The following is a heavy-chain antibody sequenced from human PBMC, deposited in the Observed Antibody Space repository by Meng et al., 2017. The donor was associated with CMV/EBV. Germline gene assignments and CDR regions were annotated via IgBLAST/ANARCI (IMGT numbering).Heavy chain of an antibody. J-gene: IGHJ6*02. D-gene: IGHD2-2*01. CDR2: ISAYNGNT. CDR3: ARVLPDCSSTSCYGMDV. V-gene: IGHV1-18*01. CDR1: GYTFTSYG. Sequence: ASVKVSCKASGYTFTSYGISWVRQAPGQGLEWMGWISAYNGNTNYAQKLQGRVTMTTDTSTSTAYMELRSLRSDDTAVYYCARVLPDCSSTSCYGMDVWGQGTTVTVSS.